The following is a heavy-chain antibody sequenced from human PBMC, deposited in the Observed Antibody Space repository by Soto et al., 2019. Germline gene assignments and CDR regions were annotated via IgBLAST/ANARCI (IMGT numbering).Heavy chain of an antibody. Sequence: SETLSLTCTVSGGSVSSGRYYWSWSRQPPGKGLEWIGYVYYTVSTHCNPSLKSRVTISVATSKNQFSLKLNSVTAADTAVYYCARRASRSGCFDYWGQGTLVTVSS. CDR1: GGSVSSGRYY. V-gene: IGHV4-61*01. J-gene: IGHJ4*02. D-gene: IGHD6-19*01. CDR3: ARRASRSGCFDY. CDR2: VYYTVST.